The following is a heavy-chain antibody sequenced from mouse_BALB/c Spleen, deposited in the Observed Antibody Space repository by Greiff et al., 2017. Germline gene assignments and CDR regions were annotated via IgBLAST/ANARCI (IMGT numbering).Heavy chain of an antibody. V-gene: IGHV7-1*02. CDR2: SSNKANDNTT. J-gene: IGHJ2*01. Sequence: EVQLLESGGGLVKPGGSLRLSCATSGFTFSDFYMEWVRQPPGKRLEWIAASSNKANDNTTEYSASVKGQFIVSRDTSQSILYLQKNALRAEATAINYGARERSYGDYDWGQGTTLTVSS. CDR3: ARERSYGDYD. D-gene: IGHD2-13*01. CDR1: GFTFSDFY.